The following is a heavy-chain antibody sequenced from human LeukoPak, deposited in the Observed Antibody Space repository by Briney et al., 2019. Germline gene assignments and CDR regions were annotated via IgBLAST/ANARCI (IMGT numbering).Heavy chain of an antibody. V-gene: IGHV3-30-3*01. CDR1: GFTFSSYA. CDR2: ISYDGSNK. CDR3: AKDLWFGH. Sequence: GGSLRLSCAASGFTFSSYAMHWVRQAPGKGLEWVAVISYDGSNKYYADSVKGRFTISRDNSKNTLYLQMNSLRAEDTAVYYCAKDLWFGHWGQGTLVTVSS. J-gene: IGHJ5*02.